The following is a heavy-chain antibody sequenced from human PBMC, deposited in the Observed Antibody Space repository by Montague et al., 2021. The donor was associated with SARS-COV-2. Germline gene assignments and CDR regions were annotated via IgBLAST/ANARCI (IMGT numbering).Heavy chain of an antibody. J-gene: IGHJ6*02. V-gene: IGHV3-7*01. CDR1: GFTFSSYW. Sequence: SLRLSCAASGFTFSSYWMSWVRQAPGKGLEWVANIKQDGSEKYYVDSXXGRFTISRDNAKNSLYLQMNSLRAEDTAVYYCARVQRTTGTTRLGTYYYYYGMDVWGQGTTVTVSS. CDR3: ARVQRTTGTTRLGTYYYYYGMDV. D-gene: IGHD1-1*01. CDR2: IKQDGSEK.